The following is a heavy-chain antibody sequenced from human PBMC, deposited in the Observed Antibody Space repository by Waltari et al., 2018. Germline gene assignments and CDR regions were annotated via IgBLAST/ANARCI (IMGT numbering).Heavy chain of an antibody. V-gene: IGHV1-69*05. J-gene: IGHJ6*02. CDR3: ARSGSSWSHYYYYGMDV. CDR2: IIPIFGTA. CDR1: GGTFSSYA. Sequence: QVQLVQSGAEVKKPGSSMKVSCKASGGTFSSYAISWVRQATGQGLEWMGGIIPIFGTANYAQTFQGRVTITTDESTSTAYMELSSLRSEDTAVYYCARSGSSWSHYYYYGMDVWGQGTTVTVSS. D-gene: IGHD6-13*01.